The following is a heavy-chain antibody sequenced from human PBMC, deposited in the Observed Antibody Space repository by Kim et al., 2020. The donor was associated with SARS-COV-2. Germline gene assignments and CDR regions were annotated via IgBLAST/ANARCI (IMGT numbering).Heavy chain of an antibody. J-gene: IGHJ4*02. V-gene: IGHV3-53*04. CDR2: IYSGDVT. CDR1: GFTVSSSY. D-gene: IGHD7-27*01. CDR3: AKDDELGFWH. Sequence: GGSLRLSCAASGFTVSSSYMTWVRQAPGKGLEWVSAIYSGDVTDYADSVKGRFTISRHNSKNTLYLKMNSLRPEDTAVYYCAKDDELGFWHWGQGTLVT.